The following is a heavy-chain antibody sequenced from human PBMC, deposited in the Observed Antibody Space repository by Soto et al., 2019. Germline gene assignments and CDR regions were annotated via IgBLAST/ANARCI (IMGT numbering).Heavy chain of an antibody. CDR2: IYYSGST. CDR1: GGSISSSSYY. J-gene: IGHJ6*03. D-gene: IGHD2-21*01. Sequence: SETLSLTCTVSGGSISSSSYYWGWIRQPPGKGLEWIGSIYYSGSTYYNPSLKSRVTISVDTSKNQFSLKLSSVTAADTAVYYCARHAPISPTYYYYYYMDVWGKGTTVTVS. CDR3: ARHAPISPTYYYYYYMDV. V-gene: IGHV4-39*01.